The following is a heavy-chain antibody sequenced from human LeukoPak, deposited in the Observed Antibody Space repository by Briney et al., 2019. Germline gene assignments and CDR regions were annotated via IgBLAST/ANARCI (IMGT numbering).Heavy chain of an antibody. D-gene: IGHD3-22*01. CDR1: GGSFSGYY. J-gene: IGHJ4*02. CDR3: ARGTYNYDQYYFDD. Sequence: PSETLSVTCAVYGGSFSGYYWSWIRQSPGKGLEWIGEITHSGSTNYSPSLRSRVAMSVDTSNNQFSLTLNSVSAADTAVYYCARGTYNYDQYYFDDWGQGSLVTVSP. V-gene: IGHV4-34*01. CDR2: ITHSGST.